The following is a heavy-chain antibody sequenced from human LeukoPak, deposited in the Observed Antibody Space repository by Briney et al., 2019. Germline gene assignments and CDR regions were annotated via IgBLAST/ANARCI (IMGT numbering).Heavy chain of an antibody. D-gene: IGHD3-3*01. CDR1: GFTFSSYG. CDR3: AKTRITIFGVVIGSYMDV. CDR2: ISYDGSNK. J-gene: IGHJ6*03. V-gene: IGHV3-30*18. Sequence: GGSLRLSCAASGFTFSSYGMHWVRQAPGKGLEWVAVISYDGSNKYYADSVKGRFTISRDNSKNTLYLQMNSLRAEDTAVYYCAKTRITIFGVVIGSYMDVWGKGTTVTVSS.